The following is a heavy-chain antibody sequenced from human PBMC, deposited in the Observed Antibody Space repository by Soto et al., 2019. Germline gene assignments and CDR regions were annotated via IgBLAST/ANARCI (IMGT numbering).Heavy chain of an antibody. Sequence: SGPTLVNPTQTLTLTCTFSGFSLSTSGMCVSWIRQPPGKALEWLARIDWDDDKYYSTSLKTRLTISKDTSKNQVVLTMTNMDPVDTATYYCARAPYCTNGVCPFDYWGQGTLVTVSS. D-gene: IGHD2-8*01. CDR3: ARAPYCTNGVCPFDY. V-gene: IGHV2-70*11. J-gene: IGHJ4*02. CDR2: IDWDDDK. CDR1: GFSLSTSGMC.